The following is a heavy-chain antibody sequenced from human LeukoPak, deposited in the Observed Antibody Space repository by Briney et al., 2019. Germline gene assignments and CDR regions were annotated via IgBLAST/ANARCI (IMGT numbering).Heavy chain of an antibody. CDR1: GFTFTTYS. CDR2: ITSSSASM. CDR3: AREGGYRTAFDY. J-gene: IGHJ4*02. Sequence: PGTSLRLSCAASGFTFTTYSMNWVRQAPGKGLEWVSSITSSSASMYYADSVKGRFTISRDNAENSLYLQMNSLRAEDTAVYYCAREGGYRTAFDYWGQGTLVTVSS. V-gene: IGHV3-21*01. D-gene: IGHD5-18*01.